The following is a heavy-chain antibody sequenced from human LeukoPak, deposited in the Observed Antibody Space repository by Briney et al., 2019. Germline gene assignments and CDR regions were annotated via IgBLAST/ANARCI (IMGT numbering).Heavy chain of an antibody. Sequence: PGRSLRLSCAASGFTFDDYALHWVRQAPGKGLEWVSSISWNSNSIDYADSVKGRFTISRDNAKNSLYLQLNSLRAEDMALYYCARGRYYHDTSVYYSLDYWGQGTLVTVSS. V-gene: IGHV3-9*03. J-gene: IGHJ4*02. CDR2: ISWNSNSI. CDR1: GFTFDDYA. CDR3: ARGRYYHDTSVYYSLDY. D-gene: IGHD3-22*01.